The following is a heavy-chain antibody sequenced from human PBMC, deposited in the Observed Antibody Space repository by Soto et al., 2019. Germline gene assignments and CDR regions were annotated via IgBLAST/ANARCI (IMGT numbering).Heavy chain of an antibody. Sequence: PGGSLRLSCASSWFTFSGSAMHWVRQASGKGLEWVGRIRSKANSYATAYAASVKGRFTISRDDSKNTAYLQMNSLKTEDTAVYYCTRQVGNSYASYYWGQGTLVTVSS. J-gene: IGHJ4*02. D-gene: IGHD5-18*01. V-gene: IGHV3-73*01. CDR3: TRQVGNSYASYY. CDR1: WFTFSGSA. CDR2: IRSKANSYAT.